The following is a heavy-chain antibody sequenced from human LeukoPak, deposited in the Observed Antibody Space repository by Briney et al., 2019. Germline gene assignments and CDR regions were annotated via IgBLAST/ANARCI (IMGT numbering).Heavy chain of an antibody. D-gene: IGHD6-19*01. V-gene: IGHV3-11*01. J-gene: IGHJ4*02. CDR2: ISSSGSTI. CDR1: GFTFSDYY. CDR3: ARSQGIAVVQQIRECYFDY. Sequence: PGGSLRLSCAASGFTFSDYYMSWIRQAPGKGLEWVSYISSSGSTIYYADSVKGRFTISRDNAKNSLYLQMNSLRAEDTAVYYCARSQGIAVVQQIRECYFDYWGQGTLVTVSS.